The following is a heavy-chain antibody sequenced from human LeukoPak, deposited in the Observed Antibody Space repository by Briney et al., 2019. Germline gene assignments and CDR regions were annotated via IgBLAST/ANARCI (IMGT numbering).Heavy chain of an antibody. J-gene: IGHJ5*02. CDR1: GYSISSGYY. D-gene: IGHD3-10*01. V-gene: IGHV4-38-2*01. CDR2: IYHSGST. CDR3: ARAYYYYGSGCYWQYNWFDP. Sequence: PSETLSLTCAVSGYSISSGYYWGWIRQPPGKGLEWIGSIYHSGSTYYNPSLKSRVTISVDTSKNQFSLKLSSVTAADTAVYYCARAYYYYGSGCYWQYNWFDPWGQGTLVTVSS.